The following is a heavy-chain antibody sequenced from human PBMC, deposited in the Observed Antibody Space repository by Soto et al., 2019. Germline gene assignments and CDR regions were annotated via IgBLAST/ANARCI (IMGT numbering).Heavy chain of an antibody. D-gene: IGHD4-17*01. V-gene: IGHV3-21*01. CDR3: ARDPWTGDRDITLDY. CDR2: ISSSSSYI. CDR1: GFTFSSYS. Sequence: EVQLVESGGGLVKPGGSLRLSCAASGFTFSSYSMNWVRQAPGKGLEWVSSISSSSSYIYYADSVKGRFTISRDNAKNSLYLQMYSLRAEDTAVYYCARDPWTGDRDITLDYWGQGTLVTVSS. J-gene: IGHJ4*02.